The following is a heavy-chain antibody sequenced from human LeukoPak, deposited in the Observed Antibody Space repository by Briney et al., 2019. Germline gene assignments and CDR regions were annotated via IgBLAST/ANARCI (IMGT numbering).Heavy chain of an antibody. V-gene: IGHV3-9*01. CDR1: GFTFDDYA. Sequence: ALRLSCAASGFTFDDYAMHWVRQAPGKGLEWVSGISWNSGSIGYADSVKGRFTISRDNAKNSLYLQMNSLRAEDTAVYYCARAKFDSSGYYYRGFDIWGQGTMVTVSS. J-gene: IGHJ3*02. CDR3: ARAKFDSSGYYYRGFDI. CDR2: ISWNSGSI. D-gene: IGHD3-22*01.